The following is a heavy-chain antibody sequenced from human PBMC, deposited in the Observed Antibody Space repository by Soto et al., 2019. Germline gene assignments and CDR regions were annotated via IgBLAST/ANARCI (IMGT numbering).Heavy chain of an antibody. D-gene: IGHD2-15*01. CDR3: ARVEVVVVVAATPRFDP. CDR2: ISAYNGNT. CDR1: GYTFTSYG. V-gene: IGHV1-18*01. J-gene: IGHJ5*02. Sequence: ASVKVSCKASGYTFTSYGISWVRQAPGKGLEWMGWISAYNGNTNYAQKLQGRVTMTTDTSTSTAYMELRSLRSGDTAVYYCARVEVVVVVAATPRFDPWGQGTLVTVSS.